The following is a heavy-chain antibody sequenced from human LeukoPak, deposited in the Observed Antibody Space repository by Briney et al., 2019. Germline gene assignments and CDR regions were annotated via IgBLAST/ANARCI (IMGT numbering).Heavy chain of an antibody. CDR1: GYTFTSYY. D-gene: IGHD1-26*01. J-gene: IGHJ4*02. V-gene: IGHV1-46*03. Sequence: ASVKVSCKASGYTFTSYYMHWVRQAPGQGLEWMGIINPSGGSTSYAQKFQGRVTLTRDMSTSTDYLELSSLRSEDTAVYYCATDILGTRAFDYWGQGTLVTVSS. CDR3: ATDILGTRAFDY. CDR2: INPSGGST.